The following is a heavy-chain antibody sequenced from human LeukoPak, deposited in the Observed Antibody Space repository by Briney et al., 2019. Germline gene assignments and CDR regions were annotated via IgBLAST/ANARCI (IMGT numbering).Heavy chain of an antibody. J-gene: IGHJ4*02. Sequence: GASVKVSCKASGYTFTGYYMHWVRQAPGQGLEWMGWINPNSGGTNYAQKFQGRVTMTRDTSISTAYMELSRLRSDDTAVYYCARVFLGSSGYYYRGFSFYYFDYWGQGTLVTVSS. CDR1: GYTFTGYY. CDR3: ARVFLGSSGYYYRGFSFYYFDY. CDR2: INPNSGGT. V-gene: IGHV1-2*02. D-gene: IGHD3-22*01.